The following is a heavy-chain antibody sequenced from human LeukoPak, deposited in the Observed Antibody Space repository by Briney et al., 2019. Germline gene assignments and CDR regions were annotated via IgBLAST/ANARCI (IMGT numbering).Heavy chain of an antibody. CDR3: ASLLRNDLWSGRNQPFDY. Sequence: PSETLSLTCTVSGGSISSYYWSWIRQPPGKGLEWIGYIYYSGSTNYNPSLKSRVTISVDTSKNQFSLKLSSVTAADTAVYYCASLLRNDLWSGRNQPFDYWGQGTLVTVSS. V-gene: IGHV4-59*01. CDR2: IYYSGST. J-gene: IGHJ4*02. CDR1: GGSISSYY. D-gene: IGHD3-3*01.